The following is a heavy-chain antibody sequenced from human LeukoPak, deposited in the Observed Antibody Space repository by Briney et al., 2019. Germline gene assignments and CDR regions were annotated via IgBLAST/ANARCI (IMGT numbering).Heavy chain of an antibody. CDR3: AREPGGFFNHRYFDY. CDR1: GFTFSKFW. Sequence: PGGSLRLSCAVSGFTFSKFWMSWVRQAPGKGLEWVANIKKDGSEKYYVDSVKGRFTVSRDNAKNSLYLQMNSLRAEDTAVYYCAREPGGFFNHRYFDYWGQGTLVTVSS. J-gene: IGHJ4*02. V-gene: IGHV3-7*01. CDR2: IKKDGSEK. D-gene: IGHD1-14*01.